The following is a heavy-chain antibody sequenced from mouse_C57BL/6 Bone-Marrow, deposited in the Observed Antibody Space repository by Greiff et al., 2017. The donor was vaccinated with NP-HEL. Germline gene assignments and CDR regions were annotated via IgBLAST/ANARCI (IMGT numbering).Heavy chain of an antibody. Sequence: VQLQQSGTVLARPGASVKMSCKTSGYTFTSYWMHWVKQRPGQGLEWIGAIYPGNSDTSYNQKFKGKAKLTAVTSASTAYMELSSLTNEDSAGYYCTGDGYYVAYWGQGTLVTVSA. CDR1: GYTFTSYW. CDR2: IYPGNSDT. V-gene: IGHV1-5*01. D-gene: IGHD2-3*01. CDR3: TGDGYYVAY. J-gene: IGHJ3*01.